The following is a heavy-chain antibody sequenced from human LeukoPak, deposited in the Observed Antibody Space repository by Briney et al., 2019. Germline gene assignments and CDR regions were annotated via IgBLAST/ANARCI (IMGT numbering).Heavy chain of an antibody. D-gene: IGHD1-26*01. CDR3: ARGPMTVGASPFDY. J-gene: IGHJ4*02. CDR1: GGSFSGYY. V-gene: IGHV4-34*01. Sequence: PSETLSLTCAVYGGSFSGYYWSWIRQPPGKGLEWIGEINHSGSTNYNPSLKSRVTISVDTSKNHFSLKLSSVTAADTAVYYCARGPMTVGASPFDYWGQGTLVTVSS. CDR2: INHSGST.